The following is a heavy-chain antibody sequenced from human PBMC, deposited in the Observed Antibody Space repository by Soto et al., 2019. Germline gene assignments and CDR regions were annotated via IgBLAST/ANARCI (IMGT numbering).Heavy chain of an antibody. Sequence: HPGGSLRLSCAASGFTFSSYAMSWVRQAPGKGLEWVSTINDSGGRTYYADSVKGRYTISRDNSKNTLYLQMNSLRAEDTAVYYCAKKLPEAGSNFAFDIWGHGTMVTVSS. V-gene: IGHV3-23*01. J-gene: IGHJ3*02. D-gene: IGHD2-2*01. CDR3: AKKLPEAGSNFAFDI. CDR1: GFTFSSYA. CDR2: INDSGGRT.